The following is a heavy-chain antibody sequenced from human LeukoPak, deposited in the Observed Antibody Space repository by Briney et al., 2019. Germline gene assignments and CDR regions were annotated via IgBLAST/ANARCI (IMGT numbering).Heavy chain of an antibody. CDR1: GFTFSSYS. CDR3: AKRRRIAAAGTRYYYYGMDV. J-gene: IGHJ6*02. D-gene: IGHD6-13*01. Sequence: GGSLRLSCAASGFTFSSYSMNWVRQAPGKGLEWVSYISSSTSTIYYADSVKGRFTISRDSAKNSLYLQMNSLRAEDTAVYYCAKRRRIAAAGTRYYYYGMDVWGQGTTVTVSS. CDR2: ISSSTSTI. V-gene: IGHV3-48*01.